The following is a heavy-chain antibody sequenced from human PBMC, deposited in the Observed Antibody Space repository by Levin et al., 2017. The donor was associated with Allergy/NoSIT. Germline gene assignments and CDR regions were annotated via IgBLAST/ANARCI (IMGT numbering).Heavy chain of an antibody. CDR1: GLTFSDSA. D-gene: IGHD2-15*01. V-gene: IGHV3-73*01. CDR2: IRSKPHNYAT. CDR3: TRLALGYCSGGNCYWDDY. J-gene: IGHJ4*02. Sequence: GESLKISCAASGLTFSDSAMHWVRQASGKGLEWIGLIRSKPHNYATSYAASVKGRFTISRDDSNNMAYLQMSSLKTEDTAMYYCTRLALGYCSGGNCYWDDYWGQGTLVTVSS.